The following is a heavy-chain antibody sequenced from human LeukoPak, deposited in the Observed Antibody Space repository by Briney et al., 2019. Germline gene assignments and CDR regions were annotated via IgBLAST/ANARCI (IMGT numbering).Heavy chain of an antibody. J-gene: IGHJ4*02. V-gene: IGHV3-30-3*01. D-gene: IGHD2-21*02. CDR1: GFTLSSYA. CDR2: ISYDGSNK. CDR3: ARDGQAVTDNYFDY. Sequence: GGSLRLSCAASGFTLSSYAMHWVRQAPGKGLEWVAVISYDGSNKYYADSVKGRFTISSDNSKNTLYLQMNSLRAEDTAVYYCARDGQAVTDNYFDYWGQGTLVTVSS.